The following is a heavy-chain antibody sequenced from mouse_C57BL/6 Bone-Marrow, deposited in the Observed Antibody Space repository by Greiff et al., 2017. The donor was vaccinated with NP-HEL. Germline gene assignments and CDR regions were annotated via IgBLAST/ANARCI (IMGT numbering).Heavy chain of an antibody. D-gene: IGHD1-1*01. J-gene: IGHJ1*03. V-gene: IGHV1-56*01. CDR1: GYTFTSHW. CDR2: IFPGSGST. CDR3: ARPPITTVVAHWYFDV. Sequence: QVQLQQSGPELVRPGASVKISCKAPGYTFTSHWMQWVRQRPGQGLEWIGEIFPGSGSTYYNEKFKGKSTLTVDTSSSTAYMQLSSLTSEDSAVYFCARPPITTVVAHWYFDVWGTGTTVTVSS.